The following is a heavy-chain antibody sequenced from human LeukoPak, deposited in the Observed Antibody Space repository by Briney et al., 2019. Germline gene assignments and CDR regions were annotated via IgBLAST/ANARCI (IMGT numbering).Heavy chain of an antibody. J-gene: IGHJ4*02. Sequence: GGSLRLSCAASGFTFSSYSMNWVRQAPGKGLEWVSSISSSSSYIYYADSVKGRFTISRDNAKNSLYLQMNSLRAEDTAVYYCAGAQGGPLPVDYWGQGTLVTVSS. CDR3: AGAQGGPLPVDY. D-gene: IGHD2-15*01. CDR1: GFTFSSYS. CDR2: ISSSSSYI. V-gene: IGHV3-21*01.